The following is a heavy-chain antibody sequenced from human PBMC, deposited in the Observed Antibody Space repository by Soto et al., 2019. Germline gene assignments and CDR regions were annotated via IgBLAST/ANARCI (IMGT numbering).Heavy chain of an antibody. D-gene: IGHD2-21*02. CDR2: IYSGGST. CDR1: VFTVSINY. V-gene: IGHV3-53*01. CDR3: ARDRRLYCGGDCYYYYFDY. Sequence: WGSLLLSCASSVFTVSINYMSWVRQAPGKGLDWVSVIYSGGSTYYADSVKGRFTISRDNSKNTLYLQMNSLRAEDTAVYDCARDRRLYCGGDCYYYYFDYWGQGTMVTVSS. J-gene: IGHJ4*02.